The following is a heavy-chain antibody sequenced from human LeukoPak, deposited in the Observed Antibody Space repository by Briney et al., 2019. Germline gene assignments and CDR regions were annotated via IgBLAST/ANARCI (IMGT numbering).Heavy chain of an antibody. J-gene: IGHJ4*02. V-gene: IGHV1-69*05. CDR2: IIPIFGTA. D-gene: IGHD6-6*01. Sequence: SVKVSCKASGGTFSSYAISWVRQAPGQGLEWMGGIIPIFGTANYAQKLQGRVTMTTDTSTSTAYMELRSLRSDDTAVYYCARAGAARPDAFFDYWGQGTLVTVSS. CDR1: GGTFSSYA. CDR3: ARAGAARPDAFFDY.